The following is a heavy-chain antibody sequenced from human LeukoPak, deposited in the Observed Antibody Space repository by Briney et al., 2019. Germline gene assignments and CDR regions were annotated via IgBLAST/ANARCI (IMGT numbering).Heavy chain of an antibody. CDR2: FYTSEST. Sequence: SETLSLTCTVSGGSIGSYYWGWIRQPAGKGLEWIGRFYTSESTDYNPSLKSRVIISVDKSKNQFSLKLSSVTAADTAIYYCARETYMDVWGRGITVTVSS. CDR3: ARETYMDV. CDR1: GGSIGSYY. J-gene: IGHJ6*04. V-gene: IGHV4-4*07.